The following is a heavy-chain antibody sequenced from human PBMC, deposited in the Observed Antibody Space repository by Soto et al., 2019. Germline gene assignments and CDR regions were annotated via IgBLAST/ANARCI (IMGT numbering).Heavy chain of an antibody. CDR1: GFTFSNAW. Sequence: GGSLRLSCAASGFTFSNAWMNWVRQAPGKGLEWVGRIKSKTDGGTTDYAAPVKGRFTISRDDSKNTLYLQMNSQKTEDTAVYYCTTVRYSGYDYPHYYYGMDVWGQGTTVTVSS. CDR3: TTVRYSGYDYPHYYYGMDV. V-gene: IGHV3-15*07. D-gene: IGHD5-12*01. J-gene: IGHJ6*02. CDR2: IKSKTDGGTT.